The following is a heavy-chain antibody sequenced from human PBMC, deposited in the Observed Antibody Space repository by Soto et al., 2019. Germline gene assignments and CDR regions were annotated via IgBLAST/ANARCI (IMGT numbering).Heavy chain of an antibody. CDR2: IYYSGST. Sequence: SGTLSLTCTVSGGSISSYYWSWIRQPPGKGLEWIGYIYYSGSTNYNPSLKSRVTISVDTSKNQFSLKLSSVTAADTAVYYCARHDRGVGCDYWGQGTLVTVSS. D-gene: IGHD3-22*01. V-gene: IGHV4-59*08. CDR1: GGSISSYY. J-gene: IGHJ4*02. CDR3: ARHDRGVGCDY.